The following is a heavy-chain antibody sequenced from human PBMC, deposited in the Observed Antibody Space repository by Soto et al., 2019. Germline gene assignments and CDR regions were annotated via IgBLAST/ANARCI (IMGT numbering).Heavy chain of an antibody. CDR2: ISYHGINK. J-gene: IGHJ5*02. CDR1: GFIFSSYG. D-gene: IGHD4-17*01. CDR3: AKYAVYGDYRDWFDP. Sequence: QVQLVESGGGVVQPGRSLRVSCAASGFIFSSYGMHWVRQAPGKGLEWVAVISYHGINKYYADSLKGRFTISRDNSNNTLYLQMDSLSRDNTAVYYCAKYAVYGDYRDWFDPWGQGTLVTVSS. V-gene: IGHV3-30*18.